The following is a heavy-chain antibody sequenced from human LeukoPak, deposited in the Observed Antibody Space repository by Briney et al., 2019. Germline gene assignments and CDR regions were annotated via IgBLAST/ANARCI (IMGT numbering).Heavy chain of an antibody. D-gene: IGHD3-22*01. Sequence: PGGSLRLSCAASGFTVSSNCMSWVRQAPGKGLEWVSVIYSGGSTYYADSVKGRFTISRDNSKNTLYLQMNSLRAEDTAVYYCARGRYYYDSSGYGYWGQGTLVTVSS. V-gene: IGHV3-66*01. CDR3: ARGRYYYDSSGYGY. J-gene: IGHJ4*02. CDR2: IYSGGST. CDR1: GFTVSSNC.